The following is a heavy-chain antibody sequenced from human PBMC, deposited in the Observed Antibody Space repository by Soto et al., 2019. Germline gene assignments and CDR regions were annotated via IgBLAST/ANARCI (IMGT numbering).Heavy chain of an antibody. CDR2: SHQSGNT. Sequence: QVQLQESGPGLVKPSGTLSLTCAVSGVSIGSHDWWTWVRQPPGKGLEWIGESHQSGNTHYNSSLERRVTISLDKSKNHFSLQLSSVTVADTAVYYCATRDTGRVYWGQGTLVTVSS. CDR3: ATRDTGRVY. V-gene: IGHV4-4*02. D-gene: IGHD5-18*01. CDR1: GVSIGSHDW. J-gene: IGHJ4*02.